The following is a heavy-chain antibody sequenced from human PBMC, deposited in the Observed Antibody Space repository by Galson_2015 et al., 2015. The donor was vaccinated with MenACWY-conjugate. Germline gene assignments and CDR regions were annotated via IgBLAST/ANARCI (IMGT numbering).Heavy chain of an antibody. Sequence: QSGAEVKKPGESLSISCTGSGYSFTNYWIGWVRQMPGRGLEWMGLIDPHNSNTRYSPSFQGQVTISADESISPAFLQWSSLKASDTAMYYCARHPPGGRGMDVWGRGTTVTVSS. V-gene: IGHV5-51*01. CDR1: GYSFTNYW. J-gene: IGHJ6*02. CDR3: ARHPPGGRGMDV. D-gene: IGHD1-26*01. CDR2: IDPHNSNT.